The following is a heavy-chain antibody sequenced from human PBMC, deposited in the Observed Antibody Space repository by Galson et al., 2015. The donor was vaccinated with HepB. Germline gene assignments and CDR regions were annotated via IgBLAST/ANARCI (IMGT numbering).Heavy chain of an antibody. V-gene: IGHV3-23*01. Sequence: SLRLSCAASGFTFSSYAMSWVRQAPGKGLEWVSAISGSGGSTYYADSVKGRFTISRDNSKNTLYLQMNSLRAEDTAVYYCAKAVVHYGSGSYAFDIWGQGTMVTVSS. CDR3: AKAVVHYGSGSYAFDI. CDR1: GFTFSSYA. D-gene: IGHD3-10*01. CDR2: ISGSGGST. J-gene: IGHJ3*02.